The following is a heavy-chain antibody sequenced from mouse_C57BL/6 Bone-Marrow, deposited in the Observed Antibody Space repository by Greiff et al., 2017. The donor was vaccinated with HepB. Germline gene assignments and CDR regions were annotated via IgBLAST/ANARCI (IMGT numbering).Heavy chain of an antibody. D-gene: IGHD1-1*01. CDR2: IYPGSGST. CDR3: ARRDLLLWYFDV. CDR1: GYTFTSYW. Sequence: VQLQQPGAELVKPGASVKMSCKASGYTFTSYWITWVKQRPGQGLEWIGDIYPGSGSTNYNEKFKSKATLTGDTSSSTAYMQLSSLTSEDSAVYYCARRDLLLWYFDVWGTGTTVTVSS. J-gene: IGHJ1*03. V-gene: IGHV1-55*01.